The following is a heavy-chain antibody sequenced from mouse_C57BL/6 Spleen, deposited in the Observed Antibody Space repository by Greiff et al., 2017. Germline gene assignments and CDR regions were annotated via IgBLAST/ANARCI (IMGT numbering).Heavy chain of an antibody. Sequence: VQLQQPGAELVMPGASVKLSCKASGYTFTSYWMHWVKQRPGQGLEWIGEIDPSDSYTNYNQKFKGKSTLTVDKSSSTAYMQLSSLTSEDSAVYYCARGGGSSYAMDYWGQGTSVTVSS. V-gene: IGHV1-69*01. CDR3: ARGGGSSYAMDY. CDR2: IDPSDSYT. D-gene: IGHD1-1*01. CDR1: GYTFTSYW. J-gene: IGHJ4*01.